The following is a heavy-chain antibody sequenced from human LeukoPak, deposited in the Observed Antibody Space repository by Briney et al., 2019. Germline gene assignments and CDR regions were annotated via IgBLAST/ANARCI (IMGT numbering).Heavy chain of an antibody. CDR3: ARVGNRQWPDY. CDR1: GFTFGAFA. Sequence: GGSLRLSCAASGFTFGAFAMNWVRQAPGKGLEWVSSISFSSSIYYAESVKGRFTISRDDTKNSLFLLMNSLTAEDTAVCYCARVGNRQWPDYWGQGTLVTVSS. D-gene: IGHD6-19*01. J-gene: IGHJ4*02. CDR2: ISFSSSI. V-gene: IGHV3-69-1*01.